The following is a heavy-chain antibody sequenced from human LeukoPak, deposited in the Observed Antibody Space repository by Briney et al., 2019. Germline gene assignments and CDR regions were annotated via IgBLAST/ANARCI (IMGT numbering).Heavy chain of an antibody. J-gene: IGHJ6*02. CDR2: IYYVGSP. V-gene: IGHV4-39*01. CDR3: ARLPITKRAMDV. Sequence: PSETLSLTCSVSGDSIRSGDSYWGWIRQDPREGLEWIASIYYVGSPHYNPSLNSRRVTISVNTTKNQFSLTLTSVTAANTAVYYCARLPITKRAMDVWGQGTTVTVSS. CDR1: GDSIRSGDSY. D-gene: IGHD3-3*01.